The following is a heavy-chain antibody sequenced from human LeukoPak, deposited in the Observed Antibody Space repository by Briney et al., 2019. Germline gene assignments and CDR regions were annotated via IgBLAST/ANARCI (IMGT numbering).Heavy chain of an antibody. CDR2: ISGSGGRT. V-gene: IGHV3-23*01. D-gene: IGHD3-10*01. J-gene: IGHJ5*02. Sequence: PGGSLRLSCAASGFTLSSYGMSWVRQAPGKGLEWVSTISGSGGRTYYADSVKGRFTISRDNSKNTLYLQMNSLRAEDTAVYYCARDRLAYYGSGNYYNRDPNWFDPWGQGTLVTVSS. CDR1: GFTLSSYG. CDR3: ARDRLAYYGSGNYYNRDPNWFDP.